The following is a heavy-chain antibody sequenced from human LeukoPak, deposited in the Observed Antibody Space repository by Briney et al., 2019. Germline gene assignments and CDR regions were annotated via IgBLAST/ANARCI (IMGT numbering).Heavy chain of an antibody. CDR2: IFYSGST. D-gene: IGHD1-26*01. J-gene: IGHJ4*02. CDR3: ARGNGSYRTFDY. V-gene: IGHV4-59*01. Sequence: SETLSLTCTVSGGSISSYYWSWIRQPPGKGLEWIGYIFYSGSTNYNPSLKSRVTISVDTSKNQFSLKLSSVTAADTAVYYYARGNGSYRTFDYWGQGTLVTVSS. CDR1: GGSISSYY.